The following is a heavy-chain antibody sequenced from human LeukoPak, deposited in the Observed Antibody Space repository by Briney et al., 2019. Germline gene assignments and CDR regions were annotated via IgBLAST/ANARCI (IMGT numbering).Heavy chain of an antibody. CDR1: GFTFSTYA. V-gene: IGHV3-30*04. CDR2: ISYDGSNK. Sequence: PGGSLGLSCAASGFTFSTYAMHWVRQAPGKGLEWVAVISYDGSNKYYADSVKGRFTISRDNSKNTLYLQMNSLRAEDTAVYYCAKGAVVTDHLIDYWGQGTLVTVSS. D-gene: IGHD2-21*02. CDR3: AKGAVVTDHLIDY. J-gene: IGHJ4*02.